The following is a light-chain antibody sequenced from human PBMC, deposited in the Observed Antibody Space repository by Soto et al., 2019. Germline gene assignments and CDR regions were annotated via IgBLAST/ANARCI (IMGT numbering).Light chain of an antibody. CDR3: RQANSFPLT. CDR1: QGISSW. J-gene: IGKJ4*01. Sequence: DIQMTQSPSSLSASVGERVTITCRASQGISSWLAWYQQKPGKAPKLLIYAASSLHSGVPSRFSGSGSGTDFILPTSSLQPEDFAAYYCRQANSFPLTFGGGTKVDIK. V-gene: IGKV1-12*01. CDR2: AAS.